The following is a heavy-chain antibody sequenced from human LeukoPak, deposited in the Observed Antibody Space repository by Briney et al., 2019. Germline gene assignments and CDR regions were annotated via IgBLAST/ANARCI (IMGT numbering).Heavy chain of an antibody. CDR1: GYSFTSYW. V-gene: IGHV5-10-1*01. Sequence: GESLKISCKGSGYSFTSYWISWVRQMPGKGLEWMGNIDPSDSYTKYSPSFQGHVTISADKSISTTWLQWSSLKSSDRAMYYCARHDGGGYYPVDFWGQGTLVTVSS. CDR3: ARHDGGGYYPVDF. CDR2: IDPSDSYT. J-gene: IGHJ4*02. D-gene: IGHD3-22*01.